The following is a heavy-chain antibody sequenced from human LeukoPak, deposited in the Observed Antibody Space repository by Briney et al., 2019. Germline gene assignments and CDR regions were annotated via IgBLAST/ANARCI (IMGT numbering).Heavy chain of an antibody. CDR3: ARARDWGRNFEY. Sequence: SETLSLTCSVSGDSINSGVSYWAWIRQPPGKGLEWIGTIYYSGSAGSTYYNPSLKSRITISIDTSRIQFSLKLSSVTAADTAVYYCARARDWGRNFEYWGQGTLVTVSS. D-gene: IGHD7-27*01. V-gene: IGHV4-39*07. CDR1: GDSINSGVSY. CDR2: IYYSGSAGST. J-gene: IGHJ4*02.